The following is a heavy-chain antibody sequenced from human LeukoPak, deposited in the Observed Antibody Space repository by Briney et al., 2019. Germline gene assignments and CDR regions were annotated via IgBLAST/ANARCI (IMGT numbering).Heavy chain of an antibody. J-gene: IGHJ4*02. D-gene: IGHD2-15*01. V-gene: IGHV3-23*01. CDR2: ISDSGGST. CDR1: GITFSNYG. CDR3: ARAPEYCSGGSCYSRANFDY. Sequence: GGSLRLSCAVSGITFSNYGMSWVRQAPGKGLEWVAGISDSGGSTNYADSVKGRFTISRDNPKNTLYLQMNSLRVEDTAVYYCARAPEYCSGGSCYSRANFDYWGQGTLVTVSS.